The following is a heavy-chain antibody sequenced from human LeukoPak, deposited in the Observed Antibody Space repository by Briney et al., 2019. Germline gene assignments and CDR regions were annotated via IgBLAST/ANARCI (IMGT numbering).Heavy chain of an antibody. V-gene: IGHV3-48*03. CDR1: GFTFSSYE. D-gene: IGHD3-10*01. J-gene: IGHJ4*02. CDR2: ISSSGTTI. CDR3: ARDTSSSYGSGSDY. Sequence: PGGSLRLSCAASGFTFSSYEMNWVRQAPGKGLEWVSYISSSGTTIYYADSVKGRFTISRDNAKSSLYLQMNSLRAEDTALYYCARDTSSSYGSGSDYWGQGTLVTVSS.